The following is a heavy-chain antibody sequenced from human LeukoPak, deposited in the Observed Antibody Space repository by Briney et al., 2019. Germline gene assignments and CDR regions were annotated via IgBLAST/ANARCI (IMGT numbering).Heavy chain of an antibody. D-gene: IGHD2-2*01. CDR2: IYHSGYA. CDR3: ARDPPYCSSTSCSDV. V-gene: IGHV4-59*02. J-gene: IGHJ6*04. Sequence: SETLSLTCSVSGGSVSSNYWAWLRQPPGKGPEWIGYIYHSGYAKYNPSFKSRVTMSVDTSKSQFSLQLTSVTAADTAVYYCARDPPYCSSTSCSDVWGKGTTVTVSS. CDR1: GGSVSSNY.